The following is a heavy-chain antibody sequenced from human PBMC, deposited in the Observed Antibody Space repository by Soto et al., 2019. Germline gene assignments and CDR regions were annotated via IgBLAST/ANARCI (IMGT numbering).Heavy chain of an antibody. J-gene: IGHJ4*02. CDR3: TRANWYSEY. D-gene: IGHD7-27*01. Sequence: PSETLSLTCGVSGNSIISGNWWTWVRQPPGKGLEWIGEIYHRGDTNYNPSLKSRVTMSVDTSSNQFALRLNTVTAADTAVYYCTRANWYSEYWGQGTLVTVSS. CDR2: IYHRGDT. V-gene: IGHV4-4*02. CDR1: GNSIISGNW.